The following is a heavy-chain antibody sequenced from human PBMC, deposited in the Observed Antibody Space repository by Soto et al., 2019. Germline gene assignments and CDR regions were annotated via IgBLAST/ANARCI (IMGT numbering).Heavy chain of an antibody. J-gene: IGHJ2*01. CDR2: ISNSGGHT. D-gene: IGHD2-15*01. Sequence: GGSLRLSCAAAGFTFTSYTMTWVRQAPGKGLEWVSLISNSGGHTYYADSVKGRFTISRDNSKNTLYLQMNSLRAEDSAVYHCAKRIDLYWYFDLWGRGTQVTVSS. CDR3: AKRIDLYWYFDL. CDR1: GFTFTSYT. V-gene: IGHV3-23*01.